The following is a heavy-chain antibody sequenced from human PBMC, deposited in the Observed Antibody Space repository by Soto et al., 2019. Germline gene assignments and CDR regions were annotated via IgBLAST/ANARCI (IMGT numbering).Heavy chain of an antibody. CDR1: GYTFTSYG. V-gene: IGHV1-18*01. CDR2: IIPIYGTT. J-gene: IGHJ5*02. CDR3: ARILDYDILTGYPLNWFDP. Sequence: ASVKVSCKASGYTFTSYGISWVRQAPGQGLEWMGWIIPIYGTTNYAQKLQGRVTITADKSTSTAYMELSSLRSEDTAVYYCARILDYDILTGYPLNWFDPWGQGTLVTVSS. D-gene: IGHD3-9*01.